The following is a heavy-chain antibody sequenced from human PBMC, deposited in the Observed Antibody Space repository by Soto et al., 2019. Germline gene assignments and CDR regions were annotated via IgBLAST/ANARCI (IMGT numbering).Heavy chain of an antibody. V-gene: IGHV4-34*01. CDR2: INHSGST. J-gene: IGHJ5*02. Sequence: SETLSLTCAVYGGSFSGYYWSWIRQPPGKGLEWIGEINHSGSTNYNPSLKSRVTISVDTSKNQFSLKLSSVTAADTAVYYCARGSSWYRGWFDPWGQGTLVTVSS. CDR1: GGSFSGYY. D-gene: IGHD6-13*01. CDR3: ARGSSWYRGWFDP.